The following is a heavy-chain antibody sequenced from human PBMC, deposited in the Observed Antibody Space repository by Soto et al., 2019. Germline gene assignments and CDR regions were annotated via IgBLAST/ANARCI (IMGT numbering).Heavy chain of an antibody. CDR1: GYTFTSYG. J-gene: IGHJ6*02. CDR2: ISAYNGNT. CDR3: ARATVAGKGYYYYGMDV. V-gene: IGHV1-18*01. Sequence: QVQLVQSGAEVKKPGASVKVSCKASGYTFTSYGISWVRQAPGQGLEWMGWISAYNGNTNYAQKLQGRVTMTTDTSXSXXYMELRSLRSDDTAVYYCARATVAGKGYYYYGMDVWGQGTTVTVSS. D-gene: IGHD6-19*01.